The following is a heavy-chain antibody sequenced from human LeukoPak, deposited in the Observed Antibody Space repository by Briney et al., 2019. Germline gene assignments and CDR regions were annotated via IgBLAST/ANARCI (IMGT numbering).Heavy chain of an antibody. CDR2: IYYSGST. J-gene: IGHJ4*02. D-gene: IGHD3-22*01. CDR3: ARHLWGGIDSSVLRFDY. V-gene: IGHV4-59*08. CDR1: GGSFSGYY. Sequence: PSETLSLTCAVYGGSFSGYYWSWIRQPPGKGLEWIGYIYYSGSTNYNPSLKSRVTISVDTSKKQFSLKLGSVTDADTAVYYCARHLWGGIDSSVLRFDYWGQGTLVTVSS.